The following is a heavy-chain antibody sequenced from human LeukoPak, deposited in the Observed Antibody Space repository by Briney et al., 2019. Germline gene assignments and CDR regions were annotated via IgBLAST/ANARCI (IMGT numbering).Heavy chain of an antibody. Sequence: PSETLSLTCTVSDGSISSYYWSWIRQPPGKGLEWIGHIYDSGSTNYNPSLKSRVTISVDTSKNQFSLKLSSVTAADTAVYYCAREFSWSGSFDYWGQGTLVTVSS. CDR1: DGSISSYY. V-gene: IGHV4-59*01. D-gene: IGHD3-3*01. CDR2: IYDSGST. J-gene: IGHJ4*02. CDR3: AREFSWSGSFDY.